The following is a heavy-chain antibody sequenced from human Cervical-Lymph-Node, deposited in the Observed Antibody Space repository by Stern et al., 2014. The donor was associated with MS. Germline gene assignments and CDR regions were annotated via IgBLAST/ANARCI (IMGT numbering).Heavy chain of an antibody. Sequence: QMQLEQSGSELKNPGASVKVSCRTSGDTFSNSAINWVRQVPGQGLEWMGLINTHTGKPTYAQDFTGHFVFSLDTSVSTAYLQITSLRAEDSAIYFCAKEGVEDNDAFDIWGQGTMVTVSP. J-gene: IGHJ3*02. D-gene: IGHD3-3*01. CDR3: AKEGVEDNDAFDI. CDR2: INTHTGKP. V-gene: IGHV7-4-1*02. CDR1: GDTFSNSA.